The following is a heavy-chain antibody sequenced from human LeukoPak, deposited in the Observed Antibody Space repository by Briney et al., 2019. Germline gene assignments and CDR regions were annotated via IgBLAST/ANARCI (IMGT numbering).Heavy chain of an antibody. CDR1: GGSISSYY. V-gene: IGHV4-59*01. D-gene: IGHD3-16*02. J-gene: IGHJ4*02. Sequence: SETLSLTCNVSGGSISSYYWSWIRQLPGKGLEWIGYIYYSGSTNYNPSLKSRVTISVDTSKNQFSLKLSSVTAADTAVYYCASSSDYVWGSYRPNYWGQGTLVTVSS. CDR3: ASSSDYVWGSYRPNY. CDR2: IYYSGST.